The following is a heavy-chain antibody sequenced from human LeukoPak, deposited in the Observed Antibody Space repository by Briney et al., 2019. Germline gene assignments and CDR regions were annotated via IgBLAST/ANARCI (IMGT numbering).Heavy chain of an antibody. V-gene: IGHV4-61*01. CDR1: GDSISSGNY. CDR2: IYYSGST. CDR3: ARASYSSSWYGHWYFDL. J-gene: IGHJ2*01. D-gene: IGHD6-13*01. Sequence: PSETLSLTCTVSGDSISSGNYWGWIRQPPGKGLEWIGYIYYSGSTNYNPSLKSRVTISVDTSKNQFSLKLSSVTAADTAVYYCARASYSSSWYGHWYFDLWGRGTLVTVSS.